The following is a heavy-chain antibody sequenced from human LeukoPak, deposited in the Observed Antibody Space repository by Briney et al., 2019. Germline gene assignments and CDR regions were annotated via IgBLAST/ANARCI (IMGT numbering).Heavy chain of an antibody. D-gene: IGHD5-18*01. CDR1: GFTFSSYG. J-gene: IGHJ4*02. V-gene: IGHV3-30*18. CDR2: ISYDGSNK. CDR3: AKDRDTAMADY. Sequence: GGSLRLSCAASGFTFSSYGMHWVRQAPGKGLEWVAVISYDGSNKCYADSVKGRFTISRDNSKNTLYLQMNSLRAEDTAVYYCAKDRDTAMADYWGQGTLVIVSS.